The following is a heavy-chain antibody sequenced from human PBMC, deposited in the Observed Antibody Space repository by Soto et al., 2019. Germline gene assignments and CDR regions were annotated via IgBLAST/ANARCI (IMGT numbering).Heavy chain of an antibody. Sequence: QLQLQESDSGLVKPSQTLSLTCAVSGVSVSDRGYSWNWIRRPPGKALEYIGNIYDSGSPFYSPSLKSRVTISIDRSKNQFSLKLSSVTAADTAVYYCAREERRLGGMDVWGQGTTVTVSS. V-gene: IGHV4-30-2*01. CDR2: IYDSGSP. CDR1: GVSVSDRGYS. J-gene: IGHJ6*02. CDR3: AREERRLGGMDV.